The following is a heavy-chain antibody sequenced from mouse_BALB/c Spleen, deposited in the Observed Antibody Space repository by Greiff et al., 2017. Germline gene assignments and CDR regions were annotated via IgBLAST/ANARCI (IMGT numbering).Heavy chain of an antibody. V-gene: IGHV1-63*02. CDR3: AREGLYYGSSSYFDY. D-gene: IGHD1-1*01. CDR1: GYTFTNYW. J-gene: IGHJ2*01. Sequence: QVQLQQSGAELVRPGTSVKISCKASGYTFTNYWLGWVKQRPGHGLEWIGDIYPGGGYTNYNEKFKGKATLTADTSSSTAYMQLSSLTSEDSAVYFCAREGLYYGSSSYFDYWGQGTTLTVSS. CDR2: IYPGGGYT.